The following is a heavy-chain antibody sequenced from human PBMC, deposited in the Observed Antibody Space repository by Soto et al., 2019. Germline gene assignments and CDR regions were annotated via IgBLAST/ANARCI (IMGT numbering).Heavy chain of an antibody. Sequence: SVKVSCKASGGTFSSYAISWVRQAPGQGLEWMGGIIPIFGTANYAQKFQGRVTITADESTSTAYMELSSLRSEDTAVYYCAIPTAMVTLDYYYGMDVWGQGTTVTVSS. D-gene: IGHD5-18*01. CDR2: IIPIFGTA. J-gene: IGHJ6*02. CDR1: GGTFSSYA. V-gene: IGHV1-69*13. CDR3: AIPTAMVTLDYYYGMDV.